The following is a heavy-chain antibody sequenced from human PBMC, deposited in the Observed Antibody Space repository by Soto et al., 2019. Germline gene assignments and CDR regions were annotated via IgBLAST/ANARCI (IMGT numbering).Heavy chain of an antibody. J-gene: IGHJ6*03. CDR1: GFTFSSYD. V-gene: IGHV3-13*01. D-gene: IGHD6-25*01. Sequence: GGSLRLSCAASGFTFSSYDMHWVRQATGKGLEWVSAIGTAGDTYYPGSVKGRFTISRKNAKNSLYLQMNSLRAGDTAVYYCARAGYNKGYYYYYMDVWGKGTTVTVSS. CDR3: ARAGYNKGYYYYYMDV. CDR2: IGTAGDT.